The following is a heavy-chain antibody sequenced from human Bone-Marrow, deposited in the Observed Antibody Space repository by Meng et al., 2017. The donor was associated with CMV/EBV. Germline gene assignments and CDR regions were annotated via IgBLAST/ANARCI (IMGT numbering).Heavy chain of an antibody. CDR3: AKGVLGYCSSTSCLPYYYYGMDV. CDR2: IRYDGSNK. Sequence: GESLMISCAASGFTFSSYGMHWVRQAPGKGLEWVAFIRYDGSNKYYADSVKGRFTISRDNSKNTLYLQMNSLRAEDTAVYYCAKGVLGYCSSTSCLPYYYYGMDVWGQGTTVTVYS. D-gene: IGHD2-2*01. V-gene: IGHV3-30*02. J-gene: IGHJ6*02. CDR1: GFTFSSYG.